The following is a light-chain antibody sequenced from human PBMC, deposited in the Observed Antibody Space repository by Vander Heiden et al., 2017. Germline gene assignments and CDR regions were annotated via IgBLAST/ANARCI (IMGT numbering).Light chain of an antibody. CDR1: SSHIGAGSD. Sequence: QSVLTQPPSVSGAPGQRVTISCTGSSSHIGAGSDVHWYQQLPGTAPKLLMYGNSNRPSGVPDRFSGSKSGTSASLAITGLQAEDEADYYCQSYDSRLSGVVFGGGTKLTVL. CDR3: QSYDSRLSGVV. CDR2: GNS. J-gene: IGLJ2*01. V-gene: IGLV1-40*01.